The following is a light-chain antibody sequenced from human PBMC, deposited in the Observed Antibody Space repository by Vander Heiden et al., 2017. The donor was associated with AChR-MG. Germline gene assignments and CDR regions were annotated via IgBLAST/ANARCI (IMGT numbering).Light chain of an antibody. CDR2: QKD. J-gene: IGLJ3*02. Sequence: SYKLTQQPSVAGCPGQTATITCSGDNLGDKYVSWYQQKPGQHPLLVIYQKDKRPSGIPERFPGSTSGNTATLTISGTQSVDEAYFFCQAWDSRSNWVCGGGTKLTVL. CDR1: NLGDKY. V-gene: IGLV3-1*01. CDR3: QAWDSRSNWV.